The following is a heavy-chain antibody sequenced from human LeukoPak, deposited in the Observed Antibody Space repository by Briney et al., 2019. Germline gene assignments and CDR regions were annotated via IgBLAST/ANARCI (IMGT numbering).Heavy chain of an antibody. CDR3: ASHCSGGSCYF. CDR2: ISGSGSST. D-gene: IGHD2-15*01. Sequence: GGSLKLSCAASGFTFSSYAMSWVRQAPGKGLEWVSAISGSGSSTYYANSVKGRFTISRDNSKNTLYLQVNSLRAEDTAVYYCASHCSGGSCYFWGQGTLVSVSS. CDR1: GFTFSSYA. J-gene: IGHJ4*02. V-gene: IGHV3-23*01.